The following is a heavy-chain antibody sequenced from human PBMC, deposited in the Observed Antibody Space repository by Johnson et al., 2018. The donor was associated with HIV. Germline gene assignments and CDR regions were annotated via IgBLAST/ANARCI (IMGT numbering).Heavy chain of an antibody. CDR3: ANDKLRAFDI. Sequence: VQLVESGGGLVQPGRSLRLSCAASGFTFDDYAMHWVRQAPGKGLEWVSGISWNSGSIGYADSVKGRFTISRDNAKNSLYLQMNSLRAEDTALYYCANDKLRAFDIWGQGTMVTVSS. V-gene: IGHV3-9*01. J-gene: IGHJ3*02. CDR2: ISWNSGSI. CDR1: GFTFDDYA. D-gene: IGHD1-26*01.